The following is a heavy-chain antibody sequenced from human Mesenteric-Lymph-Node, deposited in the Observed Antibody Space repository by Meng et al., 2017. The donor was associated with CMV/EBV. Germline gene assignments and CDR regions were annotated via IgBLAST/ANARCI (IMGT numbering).Heavy chain of an antibody. CDR1: GFTFSSYT. D-gene: IGHD3-16*02. J-gene: IGHJ3*02. V-gene: IGHV3-21*01. CDR2: MTNSDSQI. CDR3: ARKGWNYREAFDI. Sequence: GESLKISCVASGFTFSSYTMNWVRQAPGKGLEWVASMTNSDSQIYYADSVKGRFTISRDNAKNSLFLQMNSLRAEDTAVYYCARKGWNYREAFDIWGQGTVVTVSS.